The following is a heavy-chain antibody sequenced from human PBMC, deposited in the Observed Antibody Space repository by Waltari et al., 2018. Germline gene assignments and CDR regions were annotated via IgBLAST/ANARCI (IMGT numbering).Heavy chain of an antibody. V-gene: IGHV1-69*04. J-gene: IGHJ3*02. D-gene: IGHD3-10*01. CDR2: IIPILGIA. CDR1: GGTFSSYA. Sequence: QVQLVQSGAEVKKPGSSVKVSCKASGGTFSSYAISWVRQAPGQGLEWMGRIIPILGIANYAQKFQGRVTITADKSTSTAYMELGSLRSEDTSVYYCARPTSYYYGSGSPGAFDIWGQGTMVTVSS. CDR3: ARPTSYYYGSGSPGAFDI.